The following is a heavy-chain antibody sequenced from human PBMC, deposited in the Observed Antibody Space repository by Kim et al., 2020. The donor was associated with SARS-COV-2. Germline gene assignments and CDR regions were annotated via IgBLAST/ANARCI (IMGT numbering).Heavy chain of an antibody. CDR1: GFTVSSNY. Sequence: GGSLRLSCAASGFTVSSNYMSWVRQAPGKGLEWVSVIYSGGSTYYADSVKGRFTISRDNSKNTLYLQMNSLRAEDTAVYYCARVGIAAAAEYFQHWGQGTLVTVSS. V-gene: IGHV3-53*01. CDR3: ARVGIAAAAEYFQH. CDR2: IYSGGST. J-gene: IGHJ1*01. D-gene: IGHD6-13*01.